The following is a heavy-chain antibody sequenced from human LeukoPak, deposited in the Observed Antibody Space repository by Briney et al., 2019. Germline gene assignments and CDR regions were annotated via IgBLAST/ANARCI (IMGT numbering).Heavy chain of an antibody. CDR3: ARDTRRGSPTPDY. D-gene: IGHD3-16*01. Sequence: GASVKVSCKASGYTFTSYGISWVRQAPGQGLEWMGWINPNSGGTNYAQKFQGRVTMTRDTSISTAYMELSRLRSDDTAVYYCARDTRRGSPTPDYWGQGTLVTVSS. V-gene: IGHV1-2*02. J-gene: IGHJ4*02. CDR1: GYTFTSYG. CDR2: INPNSGGT.